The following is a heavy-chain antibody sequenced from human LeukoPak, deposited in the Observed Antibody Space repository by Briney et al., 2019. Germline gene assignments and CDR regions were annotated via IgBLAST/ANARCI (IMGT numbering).Heavy chain of an antibody. J-gene: IGHJ4*02. CDR1: GFTLSSYW. CDR3: TRTVSSSWFTVGDY. V-gene: IGHV2-70*11. D-gene: IGHD6-13*01. Sequence: LILSCAASGFTLSSYWMHWVRQAPGKGLEWLARIDWDDDKYYNTSLKTRLTISKDTSKNQVVLTMTNMDPVDTATYFCTRTVSSSWFTVGDYWGQGTLVTVSS. CDR2: IDWDDDK.